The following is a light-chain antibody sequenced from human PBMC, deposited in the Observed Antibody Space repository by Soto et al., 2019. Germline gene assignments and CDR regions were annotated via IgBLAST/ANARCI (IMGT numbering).Light chain of an antibody. Sequence: DIQMTQSPSSLSASVGDRFTITCRARQGISTYLAWYQQKPGKVPKLLIYAASTLQSGVPSRFSGSGSGTDFTLTISSLQPEDVATYYCQKYNSAPWTFGQGTKVEIK. J-gene: IGKJ1*01. CDR2: AAS. CDR1: QGISTY. V-gene: IGKV1-27*01. CDR3: QKYNSAPWT.